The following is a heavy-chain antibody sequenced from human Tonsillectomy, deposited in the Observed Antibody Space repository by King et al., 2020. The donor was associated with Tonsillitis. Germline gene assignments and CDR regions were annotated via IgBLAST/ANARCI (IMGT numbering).Heavy chain of an antibody. Sequence: VQLQQWGAGLLKPSETLSLTCAVYGGSVTGYYWNWIRQPPGKGLEWIGEISHGGSTNYNPSLESRVTLSLDTSKNQFSLTLNSVTAADTAVYYCATTLPTTLFSTIRGLISSWGQGTLVTVSS. V-gene: IGHV4-34*01. CDR3: ATTLPTTLFSTIRGLISS. J-gene: IGHJ5*02. CDR2: ISHGGST. CDR1: GGSVTGYY. D-gene: IGHD3-10*01.